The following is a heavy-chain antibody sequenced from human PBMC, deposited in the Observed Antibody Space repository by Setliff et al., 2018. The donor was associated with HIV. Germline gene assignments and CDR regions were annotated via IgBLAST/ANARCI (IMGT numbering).Heavy chain of an antibody. D-gene: IGHD3-3*02. V-gene: IGHV1-69*06. Sequence: SVKVSCKGFGGTFSTYSLSWVRQAPGQGLEWMGGIIPIFGKTNYAQKFQGRVTITADKSTTTAFMDLSGLRSEDTAVYYCAENRSPSTFSAPTNAFDIWGQGTMVTVSS. CDR3: AENRSPSTFSAPTNAFDI. CDR1: GGTFSTYS. CDR2: IIPIFGKT. J-gene: IGHJ3*02.